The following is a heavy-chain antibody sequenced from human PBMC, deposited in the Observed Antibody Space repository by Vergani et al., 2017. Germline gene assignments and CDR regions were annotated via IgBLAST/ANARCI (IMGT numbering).Heavy chain of an antibody. J-gene: IGHJ4*02. Sequence: EVELVQSGPEMRKPGESLKISCQGSEYSFGNYWIGWVRQMPGKGLEWMGIIYPADSDTRYSPSFQGQVTISADKSISTAFLQWDSLKASATALYYCARHTTYTDSWGQGTLVTVSS. D-gene: IGHD1-1*01. CDR1: EYSFGNYW. CDR2: IYPADSDT. CDR3: ARHTTYTDS. V-gene: IGHV5-51*01.